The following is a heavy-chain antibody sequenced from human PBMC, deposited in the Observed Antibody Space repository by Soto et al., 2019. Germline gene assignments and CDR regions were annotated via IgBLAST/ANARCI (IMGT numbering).Heavy chain of an antibody. J-gene: IGHJ6*02. CDR1: GGSISSYY. D-gene: IGHD2-2*03. CDR2: MYYSGST. Sequence: PSETLSLTCTVSGGSISSYYWSWIRQPPGKGLEWIGYMYYSGSTNYNPSLKSRVTISVDTSKNQFSLKLSSVTAADTAVYYCATWIIGPTLDYYYYAMDVWGQGTTVTVSS. CDR3: ATWIIGPTLDYYYYAMDV. V-gene: IGHV4-59*03.